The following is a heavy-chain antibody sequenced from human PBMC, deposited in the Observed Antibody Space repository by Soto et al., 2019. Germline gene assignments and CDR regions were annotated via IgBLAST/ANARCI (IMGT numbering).Heavy chain of an antibody. CDR2: IIPIFGTA. CDR3: ARDCNLSRRAARPRAFDI. J-gene: IGHJ3*02. D-gene: IGHD6-6*01. Sequence: SVKVYCKASGGTFSSYAISWVRQAPGQGLEWMGGIIPIFGTANYAQKFQGRVTITADESTSTAYMELSSLRSEDTAVYYCARDCNLSRRAARPRAFDIWYQAIMVTVS. CDR1: GGTFSSYA. V-gene: IGHV1-69*13.